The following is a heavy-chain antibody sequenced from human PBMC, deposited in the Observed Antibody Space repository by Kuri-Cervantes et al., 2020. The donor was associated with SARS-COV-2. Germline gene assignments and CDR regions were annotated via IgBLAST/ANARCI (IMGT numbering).Heavy chain of an antibody. V-gene: IGHV5-51*01. CDR3: ARRSRPYRDDDAFDI. CDR2: IYPGDSDT. Sequence: GESLKISCKGSGYSFTSYWIGWVRQMPGKGLEWMGIIYPGDSDTRYSPSFQGQVTISADKSISTAYLQWSSLKASDTAMYYCARRSRPYRDDDAFDIWGLGTMVTVSS. CDR1: GYSFTSYW. J-gene: IGHJ3*02. D-gene: IGHD4-17*01.